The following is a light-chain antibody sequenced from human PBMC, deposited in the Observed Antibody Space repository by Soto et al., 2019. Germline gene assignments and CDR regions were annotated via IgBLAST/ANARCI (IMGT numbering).Light chain of an antibody. CDR2: GAS. V-gene: IGKV3-20*01. CDR1: QSVSSSY. Sequence: EIVLTQSPGTLSLSPGERATLSCRASQSVSSSYLAWYQQKPGQAPRLLIYGASSRATGIPDSFSGSGFGTDFTLTSSRLEPEDFAVYYFHQYGSPYTFGQGTKREIK. J-gene: IGKJ2*01. CDR3: HQYGSPYT.